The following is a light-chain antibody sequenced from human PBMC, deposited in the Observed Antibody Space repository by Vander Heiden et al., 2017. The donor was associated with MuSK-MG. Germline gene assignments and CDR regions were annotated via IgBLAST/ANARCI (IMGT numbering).Light chain of an antibody. CDR1: ALPKQY. CDR2: KDR. V-gene: IGLV3-25*03. Sequence: SYQLAPPPALSLSTGKTARITCSGDALPKQYAYWYQQKPGQAPVLVIYKDRERPSGIPERFSGSSSGTTVTLTISGGQAEDEADYYCQSADISGSWVFGGGTKLTVL. J-gene: IGLJ3*02. CDR3: QSADISGSWV.